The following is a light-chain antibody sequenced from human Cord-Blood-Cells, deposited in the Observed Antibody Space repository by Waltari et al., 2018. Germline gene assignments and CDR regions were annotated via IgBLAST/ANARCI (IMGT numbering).Light chain of an antibody. V-gene: IGKV1-39*01. CDR2: AAS. CDR3: QQSYSTPLT. Sequence: DIQMTQSPSSLSASVGDRVTITCRASQSISSYLNWYQQKRGKAPKLLIYAASSLQSGGPSRFSGSGSGTDFTLTISSLQPEDFATYYCQQSYSTPLTFGGGTKVEIK. J-gene: IGKJ4*01. CDR1: QSISSY.